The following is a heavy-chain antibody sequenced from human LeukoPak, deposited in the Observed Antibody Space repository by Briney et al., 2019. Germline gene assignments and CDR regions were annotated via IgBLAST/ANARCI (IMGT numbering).Heavy chain of an antibody. D-gene: IGHD3-10*01. CDR1: GFTFSTCA. V-gene: IGHV3-23*01. Sequence: PGGSLRLSCAASGFTFSTCAMSWVRQAPGKGLEWVSTISGGGRSTDYADSVKGRFTISRDNSKNTLYLQMNSLRAEDTAVYYCASWVPDRGFDYWGQGTLVTVSS. CDR2: ISGGGRST. CDR3: ASWVPDRGFDY. J-gene: IGHJ4*02.